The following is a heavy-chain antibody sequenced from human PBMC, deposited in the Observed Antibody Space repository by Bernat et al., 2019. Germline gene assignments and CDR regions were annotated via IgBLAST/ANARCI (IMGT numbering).Heavy chain of an antibody. CDR1: GGSISSSSYY. Sequence: QLQLQESGPGLVKPSETLSLTCTVSGGSISSSSYYWGWIRQPPGKGLEWIGSIYYSGSTYYNPSLKSRVTISIDTSKNQFSLKLSSVTAADTAVYYCATLPWVPYYCDYWGQGTLVTVSS. D-gene: IGHD3-10*01. CDR3: ATLPWVPYYCDY. CDR2: IYYSGST. J-gene: IGHJ4*02. V-gene: IGHV4-39*01.